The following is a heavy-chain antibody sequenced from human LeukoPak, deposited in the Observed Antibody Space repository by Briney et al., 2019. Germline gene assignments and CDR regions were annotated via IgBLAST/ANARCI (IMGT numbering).Heavy chain of an antibody. J-gene: IGHJ6*03. D-gene: IGHD3-10*01. CDR3: ARWGFGEPTHGMDV. CDR2: ISAYNGNT. Sequence: RRASVKVSCKASGYTFTSYGISWVRQAPGQGLEWMGWISAYNGNTNYAQKLQGRVTMTTDTSTSTAYMELRSLRSDDTAVYYCARWGFGEPTHGMDVWGKGTTVTVSS. V-gene: IGHV1-18*01. CDR1: GYTFTSYG.